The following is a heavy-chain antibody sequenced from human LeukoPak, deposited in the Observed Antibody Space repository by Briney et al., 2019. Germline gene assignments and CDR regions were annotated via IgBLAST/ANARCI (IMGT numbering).Heavy chain of an antibody. CDR2: IYYSGST. Sequence: SETLSLTCTASGGSISSYYWSWIRQPPGKGLEWIGYIYYSGSTNYNPSLKSRVTISVDTSKNQFSLKLSSVTAADTAVYYCARGHHYYDSSGYYSNWFDPWGQGTLVTVSS. CDR1: GGSISSYY. CDR3: ARGHHYYDSSGYYSNWFDP. J-gene: IGHJ5*02. V-gene: IGHV4-59*01. D-gene: IGHD3-22*01.